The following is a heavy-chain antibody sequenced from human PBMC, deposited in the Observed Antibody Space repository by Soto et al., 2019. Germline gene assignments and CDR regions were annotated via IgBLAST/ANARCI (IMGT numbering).Heavy chain of an antibody. J-gene: IGHJ4*02. D-gene: IGHD6-19*01. V-gene: IGHV3-23*01. CDR2: ISGSGGST. Sequence: EVQVLESGGGLVQPGGSLRLSCAASGFTFSSYAMNWVRQAPGKGLEWVSTISGSGGSTYYADSVKGRFTISRDNSKNTLSQQMNSLRAEDTAVYYCAKLSWQWLARDYWGQGALVTVSS. CDR1: GFTFSSYA. CDR3: AKLSWQWLARDY.